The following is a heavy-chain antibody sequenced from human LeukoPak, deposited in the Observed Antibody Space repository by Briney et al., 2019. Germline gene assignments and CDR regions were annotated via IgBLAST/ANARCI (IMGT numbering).Heavy chain of an antibody. Sequence: PSETLSLTCTVSGGSINSYYWSWIRQPPGKGLEWIGYIYYSGSTNYNPSLKSRLTISVETSKNQFSLKLSSVTAADTAVYYCASSREMATITPFDYWGQGTLVTVSS. CDR3: ASSREMATITPFDY. CDR2: IYYSGST. J-gene: IGHJ4*02. V-gene: IGHV4-59*08. CDR1: GGSINSYY. D-gene: IGHD5-24*01.